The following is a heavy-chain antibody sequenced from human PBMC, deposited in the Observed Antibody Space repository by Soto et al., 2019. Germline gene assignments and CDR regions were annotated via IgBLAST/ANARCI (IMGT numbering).Heavy chain of an antibody. D-gene: IGHD5-12*01. CDR3: AHRPRGYASYFDY. CDR2: IYWDEDK. Sequence: QITLKESGPTLVKPTQTLTLTCTFSGFSLSTRGVAVGWFRQPPGKALEWLALIYWDEDKWYSPSLKSRLTITDDTSKNQVVLTMTHMDPVDTATYYCAHRPRGYASYFDYWGQGTLVTVSS. CDR1: GFSLSTRGVA. V-gene: IGHV2-5*02. J-gene: IGHJ4*02.